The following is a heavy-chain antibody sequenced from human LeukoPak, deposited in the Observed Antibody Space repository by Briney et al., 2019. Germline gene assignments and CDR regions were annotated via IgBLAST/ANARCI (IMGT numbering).Heavy chain of an antibody. V-gene: IGHV1-2*04. CDR1: GYTFTGYY. Sequence: ASVTVSCMASGYTFTGYYMHWVRQAPGQGREWMGWINPNSGGTNYAQKFQGWVTMTRDTSISTAYMELRRLRSDDTAVYYCARASDAFDIWGQGTMVTVSS. CDR2: INPNSGGT. J-gene: IGHJ3*02. CDR3: ARASDAFDI.